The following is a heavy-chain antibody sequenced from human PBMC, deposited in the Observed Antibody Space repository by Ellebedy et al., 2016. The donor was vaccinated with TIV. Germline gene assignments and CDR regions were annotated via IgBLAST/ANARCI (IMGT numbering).Heavy chain of an antibody. CDR2: LSNTSTYA. CDR1: GFTFSDHY. CDR3: ARDSIDYCDNDCYYYFDN. J-gene: IGHJ4*02. Sequence: PGGSLRLSCVASGFTFSDHYMSWVRQAPGRGLEWVSSLSNTSTYADYGDSVKGRFTVSRDNAKNSLYLQMNSLRSEDTAVYYCARDSIDYCDNDCYYYFDNWGQGALVTVSS. V-gene: IGHV3-11*06. D-gene: IGHD4-17*01.